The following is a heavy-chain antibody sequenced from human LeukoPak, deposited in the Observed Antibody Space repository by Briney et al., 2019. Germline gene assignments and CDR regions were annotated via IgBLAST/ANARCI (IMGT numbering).Heavy chain of an antibody. CDR2: IHTSGNT. V-gene: IGHV4-4*09. J-gene: IGHJ4*02. CDR3: ARGHFDSSGSSNPLDS. CDR1: GGSFSDFY. Sequence: SEPLSLTCAVYGGSFSDFYWSWIRQPPGKGLEWIGYIHTSGNTNSSPSLKSRVTMSVDTSKNEFSLKLRSVAAADTALYYCARGHFDSSGSSNPLDSWGQGTLVTVSS. D-gene: IGHD3-22*01.